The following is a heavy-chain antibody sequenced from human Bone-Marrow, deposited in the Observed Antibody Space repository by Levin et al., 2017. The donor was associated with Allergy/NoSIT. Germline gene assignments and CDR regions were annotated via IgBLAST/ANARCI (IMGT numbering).Heavy chain of an antibody. V-gene: IGHV4-59*01. CDR2: IYYSGST. CDR1: GGSISSYY. D-gene: IGHD5-24*01. J-gene: IGHJ4*02. Sequence: SETLSLTCTVSGGSISSYYWSWIRQPPGKGLEWIGYIYYSGSTNYNPSLKSRVTISVDTSKNQFSLKLSSVTAADTAVYYCATIGRDGYNFGLVDYWGQGTLVTVSS. CDR3: ATIGRDGYNFGLVDY.